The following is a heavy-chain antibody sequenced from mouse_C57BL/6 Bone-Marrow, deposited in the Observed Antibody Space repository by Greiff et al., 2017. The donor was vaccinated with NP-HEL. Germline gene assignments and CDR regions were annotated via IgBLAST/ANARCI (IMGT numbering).Heavy chain of an antibody. CDR3: VRRGSSKDYYAMDY. V-gene: IGHV10-1*01. J-gene: IGHJ4*01. CDR2: IRSKSNNYAT. CDR1: GFSFNTYA. D-gene: IGHD6-1*01. Sequence: EVQRVESGGGLVQPKGSLKLSCAASGFSFNTYAMNWVRQAPGKGLEWVARIRSKSNNYATYYADSVKDRFTISRDDSESMLYLQMNNLKTEDTAMYYCVRRGSSKDYYAMDYWGQGTSVTVSS.